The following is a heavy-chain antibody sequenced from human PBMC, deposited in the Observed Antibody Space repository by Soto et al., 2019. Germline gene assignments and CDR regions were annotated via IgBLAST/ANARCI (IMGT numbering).Heavy chain of an antibody. CDR2: VYSDGSST. J-gene: IGHJ4*02. CDR3: ARAMSSGSYFDY. CDR1: GFTFSSYW. V-gene: IGHV3-74*01. D-gene: IGHD1-26*01. Sequence: LRLSCAASGFTFSSYWMHWVRQVSGKGLVWVSRVYSDGSSTSYADSVKGRFTISRDNAKNTLYLQMNSLRAEDTAVYYCARAMSSGSYFDYWGQGTLVTVSS.